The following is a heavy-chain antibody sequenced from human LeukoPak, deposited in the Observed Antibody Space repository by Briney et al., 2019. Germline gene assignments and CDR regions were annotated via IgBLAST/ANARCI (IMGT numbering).Heavy chain of an antibody. D-gene: IGHD2-15*01. J-gene: IGHJ6*03. Sequence: TSETLSLTCTVSGGSISSYYWSRIRQPAGKGLEWIGRIYTSGSTNYNPSLKSRVTMSVDTSKNQFSLKLSSVTAADTAVYYCARALYCSGGSCYSNYYYYMDVWGKGTTVTVSS. CDR3: ARALYCSGGSCYSNYYYYMDV. CDR1: GGSISSYY. CDR2: IYTSGST. V-gene: IGHV4-4*07.